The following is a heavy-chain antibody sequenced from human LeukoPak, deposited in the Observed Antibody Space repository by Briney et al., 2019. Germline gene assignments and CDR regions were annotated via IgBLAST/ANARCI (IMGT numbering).Heavy chain of an antibody. V-gene: IGHV3-21*01. Sequence: PGGSLRLSCAASGFTVSSYSMNWVRQAPGKGLEWVSSISTSSDYLYYADSESGRFTISRDNAKNSLYLQMNSMRAEDAAVYYSARDRANHVAYGMDVWGQRTTVTVS. CDR3: ARDRANHVAYGMDV. J-gene: IGHJ6*02. CDR1: GFTVSSYS. D-gene: IGHD4/OR15-4a*01. CDR2: ISTSSDYL.